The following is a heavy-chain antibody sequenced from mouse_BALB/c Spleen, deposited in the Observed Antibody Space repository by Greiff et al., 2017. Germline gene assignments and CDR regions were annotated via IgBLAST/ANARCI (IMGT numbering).Heavy chain of an antibody. V-gene: IGHV10-1*02. J-gene: IGHJ3*01. CDR2: IRSKSNNYAT. CDR3: VMGYDGYYVGFAY. D-gene: IGHD2-3*01. CDR1: GFTFNTYA. Sequence: EVKLVESGGGLVQPKGSLKLSCAASGFTFNTYAMNWVRQAPGKGLEWVARIRSKSNNYATYYADSVKDRFTISRDDSQSMLYLQMNNLKTEDTAMYYCVMGYDGYYVGFAYWGQGTLVTVSA.